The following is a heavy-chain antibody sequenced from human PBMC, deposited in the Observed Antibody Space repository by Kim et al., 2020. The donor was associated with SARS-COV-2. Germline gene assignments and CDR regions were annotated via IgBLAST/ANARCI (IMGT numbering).Heavy chain of an antibody. CDR3: ARGYSSGWYAGWFDP. J-gene: IGHJ5*02. CDR1: GGSFSGYY. D-gene: IGHD6-19*01. V-gene: IGHV4-34*01. CDR2: INHSGST. Sequence: SETLSLTCAVYGGSFSGYYWSWIRQPPGKGLEWIGEINHSGSTNYNPSLKSRVTISVDTSKIQFSLKLSSVTAADTAVYYCARGYSSGWYAGWFDPWGQGTLVTVSS.